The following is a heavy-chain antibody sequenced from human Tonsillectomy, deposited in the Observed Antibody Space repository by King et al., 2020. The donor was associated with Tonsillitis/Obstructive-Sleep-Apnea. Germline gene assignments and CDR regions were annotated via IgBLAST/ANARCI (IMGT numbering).Heavy chain of an antibody. CDR3: AREGTTVEGSFDY. Sequence: VQLVESGGGVVQPGRSLRLSCAASGFTFRSYGMHWVRQAPGKGLEWVAVIWYDGSYKYYVDSVKGRFTISRDNSKNTLYLQANSLRAEDTAVYYCAREGTTVEGSFDYWGQGTLVTVSS. J-gene: IGHJ4*02. D-gene: IGHD4-23*01. CDR1: GFTFRSYG. CDR2: IWYDGSYK. V-gene: IGHV3-33*01.